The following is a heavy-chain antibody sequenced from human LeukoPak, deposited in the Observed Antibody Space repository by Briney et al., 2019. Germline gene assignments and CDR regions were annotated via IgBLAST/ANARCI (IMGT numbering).Heavy chain of an antibody. D-gene: IGHD2-2*01. CDR1: NGSLRDDY. V-gene: IGHV4-59*01. CDR3: ARSAAGHQYYFDY. CDR2: IYYSGST. J-gene: IGHJ4*02. Sequence: SVTLSLTCTISNGSLRDDYWSWIRQPPGKGLEGIGYIYYSGSTNYSPSRRSRVTISVDRSKNQVSLILSSLTAADTAVYFCARSAAGHQYYFDYWGRGTLVTVSS.